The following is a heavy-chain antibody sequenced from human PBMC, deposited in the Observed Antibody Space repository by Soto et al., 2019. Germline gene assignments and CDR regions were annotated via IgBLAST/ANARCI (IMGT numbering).Heavy chain of an antibody. J-gene: IGHJ5*02. CDR2: INPSGGYT. Sequence: ASVKVSCKASGYTFSSYYMNWVRQAPGQGLEWLGIINPSGGYTTYAQRFLGRVTMTSDTSTSTVHMELGSLTSEDTAVYYCARACYDIYFSWFDPWGQGTLVTVSS. V-gene: IGHV1-46*03. CDR3: ARACYDIYFSWFDP. D-gene: IGHD3-9*01. CDR1: GYTFSSYY.